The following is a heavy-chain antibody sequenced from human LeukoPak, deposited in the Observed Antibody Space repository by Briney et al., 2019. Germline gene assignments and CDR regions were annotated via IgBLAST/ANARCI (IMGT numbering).Heavy chain of an antibody. D-gene: IGHD6-19*01. CDR1: GYTFTSYG. V-gene: IGHV1-18*04. CDR2: ISAYNGNT. J-gene: IGHJ3*02. Sequence: ASVKVSCKASGYTFTSYGISWVRQAPGQRLEWMGWISAYNGNTNYAQKLQGRVTMTTDTSTSTAYMELRSLRSDDTAVYYCARDICSGCKAPDAFDIWGQGTMVTVSS. CDR3: ARDICSGCKAPDAFDI.